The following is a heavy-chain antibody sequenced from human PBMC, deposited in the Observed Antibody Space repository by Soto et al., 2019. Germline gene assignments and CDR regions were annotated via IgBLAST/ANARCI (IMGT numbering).Heavy chain of an antibody. CDR1: GYTFTSYG. J-gene: IGHJ5*02. D-gene: IGHD6-13*01. CDR2: ISAYKGNT. Sequence: GASVKVSCKASGYTFTSYGISCVRQAPGQVLEWMGWISAYKGNTNYAQKLQGRVTMTTDTSTSTAYMELRSLRSDDTAVYYCARVLQLTGWTGWFDPWGQGTLVTVSS. V-gene: IGHV1-18*04. CDR3: ARVLQLTGWTGWFDP.